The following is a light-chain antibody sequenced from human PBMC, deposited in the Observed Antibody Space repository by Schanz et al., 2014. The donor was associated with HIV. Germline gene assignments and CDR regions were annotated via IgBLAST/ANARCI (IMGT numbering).Light chain of an antibody. CDR2: LNSDGSH. V-gene: IGLV4-69*01. J-gene: IGLJ3*02. Sequence: QLVLTQSPSASASLGASVKLTCTLSSDHSSYAIAWHQQQPEKGPRYLMKLNSDGSHTKGDGIPDRFSGSSSGAERYLTISSLQSEDEAEYYCQTWDTGTWVFGGGTKVTVL. CDR3: QTWDTGTWV. CDR1: SDHSSYA.